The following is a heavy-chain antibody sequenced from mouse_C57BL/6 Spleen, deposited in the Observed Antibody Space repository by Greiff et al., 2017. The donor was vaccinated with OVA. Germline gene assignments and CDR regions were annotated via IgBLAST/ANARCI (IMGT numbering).Heavy chain of an antibody. Sequence: QVQLKESGPELVKPGASVKISCKASGYAFSSSWMNWVKQRPGKGLEWIGRIYPGDGDTNYNGKFKGKATLTADKSSSTAYMQLSSLTSEDSAVYFCARVGITTVEFDYWGQGTTLTVSS. V-gene: IGHV1-82*01. J-gene: IGHJ2*01. CDR3: ARVGITTVEFDY. D-gene: IGHD1-1*01. CDR2: IYPGDGDT. CDR1: GYAFSSSW.